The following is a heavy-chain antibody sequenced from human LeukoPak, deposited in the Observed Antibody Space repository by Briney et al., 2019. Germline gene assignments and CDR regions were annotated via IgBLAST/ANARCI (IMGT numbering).Heavy chain of an antibody. CDR3: ARDPRNYGSGSYSDY. CDR1: GFTFSSYS. CDR2: ISSSSSTI. Sequence: GGSLRLSCAASGFTFSSYSMNWVRQAPGKGLEWVSYISSSSSTIYHADSVKGRFTISRDNAKNSLYLQMNSLRDEDTAVYYRARDPRNYGSGSYSDYWGQGTLVTVSS. J-gene: IGHJ4*02. V-gene: IGHV3-48*02. D-gene: IGHD3-10*01.